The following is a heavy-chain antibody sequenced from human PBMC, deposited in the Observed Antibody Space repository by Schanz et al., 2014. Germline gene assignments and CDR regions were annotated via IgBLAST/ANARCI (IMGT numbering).Heavy chain of an antibody. D-gene: IGHD4-17*01. J-gene: IGHJ3*02. Sequence: EVQLVESGGGLVKPGGSLRLSCAASTSIFNHAWMSWVRQVPGKGLVWVSRIKSDGSSTSYADSVKGRFTISRDNAKNTLYLQMNSLRAEDTAVYYCARKMKLGVYGGKGHDSLDIWGQGTMVTVSS. V-gene: IGHV3-74*02. CDR2: IKSDGSST. CDR3: ARKMKLGVYGGKGHDSLDI. CDR1: TSIFNHAW.